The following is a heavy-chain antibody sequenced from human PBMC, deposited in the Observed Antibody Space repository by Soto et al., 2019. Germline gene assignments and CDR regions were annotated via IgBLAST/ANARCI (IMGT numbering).Heavy chain of an antibody. CDR2: MYYSGNT. V-gene: IGHV4-59*01. D-gene: IGHD5-18*01. CDR3: ATLDTPFAFDV. CDR1: GASISSYF. J-gene: IGHJ3*01. Sequence: SETLSLTCTVSGASISSYFWSWLRQPPGKGLEWIAYMYYSGNTNYNPSLKSRVTMAVDTSKRQFSLKLRSVTAADTAVYYCATLDTPFAFDVWGQGAMVTVSS.